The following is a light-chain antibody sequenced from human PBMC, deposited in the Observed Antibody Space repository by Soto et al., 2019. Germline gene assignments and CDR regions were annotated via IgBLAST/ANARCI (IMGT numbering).Light chain of an antibody. V-gene: IGKV1-17*03. CDR2: DAS. J-gene: IGKJ5*01. CDR1: QGISNY. Sequence: DIQMTQSPSAMSAFVGDRVTITCRASQGISNYLVWFQQKPGKVPKRLIYDASGLQTGVPSRFSGSGSGTEFTLTISSLQPEDFATYYCLQHKSYPITFGQGTRLEIK. CDR3: LQHKSYPIT.